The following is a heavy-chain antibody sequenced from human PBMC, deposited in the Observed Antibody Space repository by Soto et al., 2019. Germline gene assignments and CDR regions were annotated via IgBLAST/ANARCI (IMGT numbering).Heavy chain of an antibody. Sequence: EVQLLESGGGLVQPGGSLRLSCASSGFTFSSYGMTWVRRPPGKGLEWVSGISGSGAATYYADSVKGRFTISRDNSNNTLYLQMNILRAEDTTVYSCAKVLYGVVTYFDSWGQGTLGTFSS. J-gene: IGHJ4*02. V-gene: IGHV3-23*01. CDR3: AKVLYGVVTYFDS. D-gene: IGHD3-3*01. CDR2: ISGSGAAT. CDR1: GFTFSSYG.